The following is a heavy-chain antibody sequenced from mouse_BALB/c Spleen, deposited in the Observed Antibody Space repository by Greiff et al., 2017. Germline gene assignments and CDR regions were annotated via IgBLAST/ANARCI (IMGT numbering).Heavy chain of an antibody. CDR1: GYTFTDYY. CDR2: IYPGSGNT. J-gene: IGHJ2*01. CDR3: ARSYYGNSDY. Sequence: QVQLKQSGAELARPGASVKLSCKASGYTFTDYYINWVKQRTGQGLEWIGEIYPGSGNTYYNEKFKGKATLTADKSSSTAYMQLSSLTSEDSAVYFCARSYYGNSDYWGQGTTLTVSS. V-gene: IGHV1-77*01. D-gene: IGHD2-1*01.